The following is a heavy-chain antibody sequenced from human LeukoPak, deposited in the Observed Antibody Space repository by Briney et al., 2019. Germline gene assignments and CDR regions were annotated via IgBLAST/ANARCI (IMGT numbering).Heavy chain of an antibody. CDR3: AKRGGWLVLGAFDI. V-gene: IGHV3-30*02. Sequence: GGSLRLSCAASGFIFSNYGMHWVRQAPGKGLEWVAFIRYDGSNKYYADSVKGRFTISRDNSKNTQYLQMNSLRAEDTAVYYCAKRGGWLVLGAFDIWGQGTMVTVSS. CDR2: IRYDGSNK. D-gene: IGHD6-19*01. CDR1: GFIFSNYG. J-gene: IGHJ3*02.